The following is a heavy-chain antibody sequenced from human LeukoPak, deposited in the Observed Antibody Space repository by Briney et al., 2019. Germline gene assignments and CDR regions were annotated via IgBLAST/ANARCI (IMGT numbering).Heavy chain of an antibody. CDR3: AGRRVLDASFDY. J-gene: IGHJ4*02. D-gene: IGHD3-16*01. V-gene: IGHV3-66*02. Sequence: GGSLRLSCAASGFTVSNNYMGWVRRAPGKGLEWVSVIYSGDNTYYVESVKGRFTISRDNSKNTLFLQMNRLRAEDTAVYYCAGRRVLDASFDYWGQGTLVTVSS. CDR2: IYSGDNT. CDR1: GFTVSNNY.